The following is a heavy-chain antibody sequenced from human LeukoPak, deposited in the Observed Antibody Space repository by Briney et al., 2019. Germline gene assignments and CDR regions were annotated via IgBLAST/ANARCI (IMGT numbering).Heavy chain of an antibody. CDR3: ARRRYYDFWGGPYAFDI. CDR2: IYYSGST. Sequence: PSETLSLTCTVSGGSISSYYWSWIRQPPGKGLEWIGYIYYSGSTNYNPSLKSRVTISVDTSKNQFSLKLSSVTAADTAVYYCARRRYYDFWGGPYAFDIWGQGTMVTVSS. J-gene: IGHJ3*02. V-gene: IGHV4-59*08. D-gene: IGHD3-3*01. CDR1: GGSISSYY.